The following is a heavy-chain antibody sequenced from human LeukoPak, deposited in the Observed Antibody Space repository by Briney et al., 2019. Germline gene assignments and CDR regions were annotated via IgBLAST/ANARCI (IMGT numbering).Heavy chain of an antibody. CDR2: VIPSFGTA. D-gene: IGHD3-16*01. J-gene: IGHJ4*02. Sequence: SVKVSCKASGGTFTNYSFSWVRQAPGQGLEWMGRVIPSFGTANYAQKFEGRVTITADKSTATTYMELSSLRSEDTAVYFCSTALGGMPTPHPWGQGTLVTVSS. CDR1: GGTFTNYS. CDR3: STALGGMPTPHP. V-gene: IGHV1-69*06.